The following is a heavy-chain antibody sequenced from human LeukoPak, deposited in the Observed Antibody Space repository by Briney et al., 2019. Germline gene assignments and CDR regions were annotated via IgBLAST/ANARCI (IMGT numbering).Heavy chain of an antibody. CDR2: ISSSGSTI. CDR1: GFTFSDYY. Sequence: GGSLRLSCAASGFTFSDYYMSWIRQAPGQGLEWVSYISSSGSTIYYADSVKGRFTISRDNAKNSLYLQMNSLRAEDTAVYYCARVGHSSSWFEYFQHWGQGTLVTVSS. D-gene: IGHD6-13*01. V-gene: IGHV3-11*01. CDR3: ARVGHSSSWFEYFQH. J-gene: IGHJ1*01.